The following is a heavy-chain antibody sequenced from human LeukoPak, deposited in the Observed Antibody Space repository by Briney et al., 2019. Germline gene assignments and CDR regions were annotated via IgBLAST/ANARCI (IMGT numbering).Heavy chain of an antibody. CDR2: ITDSGGNT. Sequence: PGGSLRLSCAASGFTFSTYAMTWVRQAPGKGLEWVSIITDSGGNTYYADSVKGRFTISRDNSKNTLYLQMNNLRAEDTAVYYCRPTTLTYYNYGLDVWGQGTTVTVSS. D-gene: IGHD1-26*01. CDR3: RPTTLTYYNYGLDV. J-gene: IGHJ6*02. CDR1: GFTFSTYA. V-gene: IGHV3-23*01.